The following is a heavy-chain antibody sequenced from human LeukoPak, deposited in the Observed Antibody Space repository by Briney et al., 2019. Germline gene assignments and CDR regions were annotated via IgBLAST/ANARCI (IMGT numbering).Heavy chain of an antibody. V-gene: IGHV4-59*01. CDR3: ASGGYSYGYGYYFDY. J-gene: IGHJ4*02. D-gene: IGHD5-18*01. CDR1: GGSISSYY. Sequence: PSETLSLTCTVSGGSISSYYWSWIRQPPGKGVEWIGYIYYSGSANYNPSLKSRVTISVDTSKNQFSLKLSSVTAADTAVYYCASGGYSYGYGYYFDYWGQGTLVTVSS. CDR2: IYYSGSA.